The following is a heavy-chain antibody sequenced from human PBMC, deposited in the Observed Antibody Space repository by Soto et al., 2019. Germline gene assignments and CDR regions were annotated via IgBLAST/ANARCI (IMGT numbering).Heavy chain of an antibody. V-gene: IGHV1-69*01. D-gene: IGHD3-10*01. J-gene: IGHJ4*02. CDR1: GGIFSTYA. CDR3: ARDRDDYGSGNYYNRIDF. CDR2: IIPLFGTP. Sequence: QVQLVQSGAEVKKPGSSVKVSRKASGGIFSTYAISWLRQAPGQGLEWMGGIIPLFGTPNYAQRFQGRVTITADESTSSAYMELSRLRSEDTAVYYCARDRDDYGSGNYYNRIDFWGQGTLVTDSS.